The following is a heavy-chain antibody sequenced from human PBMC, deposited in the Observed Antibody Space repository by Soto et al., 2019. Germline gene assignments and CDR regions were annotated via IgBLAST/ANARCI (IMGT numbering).Heavy chain of an antibody. Sequence: QVQLVQSGAEVKKPGASVKVSCKASGYTFTSYGISWVRQAPGQGLEWMGWISAYNGNTNYAQKLQGRVTMTTDTSSSTDYMELRSLRSDETAVYYCARVPETYYYDSSGRYYFDSWGQGTLVTVSS. CDR2: ISAYNGNT. D-gene: IGHD3-22*01. V-gene: IGHV1-18*01. J-gene: IGHJ4*02. CDR1: GYTFTSYG. CDR3: ARVPETYYYDSSGRYYFDS.